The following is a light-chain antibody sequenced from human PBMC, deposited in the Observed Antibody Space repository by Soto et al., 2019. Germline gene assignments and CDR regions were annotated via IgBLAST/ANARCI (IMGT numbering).Light chain of an antibody. J-gene: IGLJ1*01. CDR1: SSDVGGYNY. V-gene: IGLV2-14*01. CDR3: SSYTSSSRYV. Sequence: QSALTQPASVSGSPGQSITISCTGTSSDVGGYNYVSWYQQHPGKAPKLMIYDVSNRPSGVSNRFSGSKSGNTASLTISGLQAEAAADYYCSSYTSSSRYVFGTGTKLTVL. CDR2: DVS.